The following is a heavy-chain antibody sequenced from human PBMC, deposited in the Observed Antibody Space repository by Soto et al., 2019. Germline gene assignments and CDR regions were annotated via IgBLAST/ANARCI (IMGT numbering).Heavy chain of an antibody. CDR1: GFPFNSYG. V-gene: IGHV3-30*03. CDR3: AGGQYYFDY. CDR2: ISYDGSNK. J-gene: IGHJ4*02. Sequence: QVQLVESGGGVVQPGRSLRLSCAASGFPFNSYGMHWVRQAPGKGLEWVAHISYDGSNKHYTDSVKGRFTISRDNSKNMLYLQMSSLRAEDTAVYYCAGGQYYFDYCGQGTRVSVSS. D-gene: IGHD2-15*01.